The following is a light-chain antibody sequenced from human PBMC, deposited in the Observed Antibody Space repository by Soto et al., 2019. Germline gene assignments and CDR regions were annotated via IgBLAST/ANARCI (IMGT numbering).Light chain of an antibody. CDR1: SSDVGAFNY. J-gene: IGLJ1*01. CDR3: CSYASGSIYV. Sequence: QSALTQPASVSGSPGQSITISCTGTSSDVGAFNYVSWYLQYPGKAPKLMIYEVGNRPSGVSNRFSGSKSGNTASLTISGLQAEYEADYYCCSYASGSIYVFGTGTKVTVL. CDR2: EVG. V-gene: IGLV2-14*01.